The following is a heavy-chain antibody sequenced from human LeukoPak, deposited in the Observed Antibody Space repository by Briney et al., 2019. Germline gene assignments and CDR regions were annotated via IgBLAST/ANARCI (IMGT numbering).Heavy chain of an antibody. CDR2: IKLDGSEE. Sequence: GGSLRLSCEVSGLNFNTHAMNWVRQAPGKGLEWVANIKLDGSEEYYVDSVKGRFTISRDNAKKSLYLQMNSLRAEDTAVYYCARNYDFWTSASYYYYYMDVWGKGTTVTVSS. CDR3: ARNYDFWTSASYYYYYMDV. J-gene: IGHJ6*03. D-gene: IGHD3-3*01. CDR1: GLNFNTHA. V-gene: IGHV3-7*01.